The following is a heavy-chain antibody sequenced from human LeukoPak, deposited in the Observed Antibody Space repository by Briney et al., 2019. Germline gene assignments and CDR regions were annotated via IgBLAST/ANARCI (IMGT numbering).Heavy chain of an antibody. CDR1: GFSFTSHT. CDR2: ISGRSNYI. D-gene: IGHD1-26*01. Sequence: PGGSLRLSCSASGFSFTSHTMNWVRQAPGKGLEWVASISGRSNYIYYADQVEGRFTVSRDNAKNSLFLQMASLRAEDTAVYYCVRLFSGALVGANDYWGQGTLVTVSS. V-gene: IGHV3-21*01. J-gene: IGHJ4*02. CDR3: VRLFSGALVGANDY.